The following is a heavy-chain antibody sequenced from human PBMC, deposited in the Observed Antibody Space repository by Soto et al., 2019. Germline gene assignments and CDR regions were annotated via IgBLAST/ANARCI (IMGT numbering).Heavy chain of an antibody. D-gene: IGHD2-2*01. V-gene: IGHV3-53*01. Sequence: EVQLVESGGGLIQPGGSLRLSCAASGFTVSSNYMSWVRQAPGKGLEWVSVIYSGGSTYYADSVKGRFTISRDNSKNTLNLQMNSLRAEDTAVYYCARPSCSSTSCHENYYYYGMDVWGQGTTVTVSS. J-gene: IGHJ6*02. CDR2: IYSGGST. CDR1: GFTVSSNY. CDR3: ARPSCSSTSCHENYYYYGMDV.